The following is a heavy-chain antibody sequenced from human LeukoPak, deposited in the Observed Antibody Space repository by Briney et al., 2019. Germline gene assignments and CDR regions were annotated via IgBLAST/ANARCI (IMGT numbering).Heavy chain of an antibody. D-gene: IGHD5-24*01. Sequence: SETLSLTCAVYGGSFSGYYWSWIRQPPGKGLEWIGEINHSGSTNYNPSLKSRVTISVDTSKNQFSLKLSSVTAADTAVYYCARQMATTYYFDYWGQGTLVTVSS. CDR3: ARQMATTYYFDY. V-gene: IGHV4-34*01. CDR2: INHSGST. J-gene: IGHJ4*02. CDR1: GGSFSGYY.